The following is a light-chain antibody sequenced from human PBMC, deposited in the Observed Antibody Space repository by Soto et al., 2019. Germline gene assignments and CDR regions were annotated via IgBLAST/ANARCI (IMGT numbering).Light chain of an antibody. V-gene: IGKV2-28*01. CDR3: RQARQTFT. Sequence: DIVMTQSPLSLPVTTGEPASISCRSSQSLLHSNGYNYLDWYLQKPGQSPQLLIYLGSNRASGVPDRFSGSGSGTDFTLKISRVEAEDVGVYYCRQARQTFTFGQGTRLEIK. J-gene: IGKJ5*01. CDR2: LGS. CDR1: QSLLHSNGYNY.